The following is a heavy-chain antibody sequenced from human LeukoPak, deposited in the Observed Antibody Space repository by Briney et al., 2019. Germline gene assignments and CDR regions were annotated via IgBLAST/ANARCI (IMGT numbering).Heavy chain of an antibody. Sequence: PGGSLRLSCAASGFTFSSYAMGWVRQAPGKGPDWGSSISGSGGHTYFADSVRGRFTISRDNSKNTLDLQMDSLKVEDTAVYYCAKFRYHSNDNNYLDFNYWGQGTLVTVSS. D-gene: IGHD3-22*01. V-gene: IGHV3-23*01. CDR3: AKFRYHSNDNNYLDFNY. J-gene: IGHJ4*02. CDR2: ISGSGGHT. CDR1: GFTFSSYA.